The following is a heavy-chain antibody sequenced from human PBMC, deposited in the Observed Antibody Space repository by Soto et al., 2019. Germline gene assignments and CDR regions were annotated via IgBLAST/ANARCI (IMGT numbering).Heavy chain of an antibody. Sequence: GESLKISCKVSGYSFTSYWIGWVRQMPGKGLEWMGIIYPGDSDTRYSPSFQGQVTISADKSISTAYLQWSSLKASDTAMYYCARQSVAGHYYYYGMDVWGQGTTVTVSS. CDR1: GYSFTSYW. J-gene: IGHJ6*02. D-gene: IGHD6-19*01. V-gene: IGHV5-51*01. CDR2: IYPGDSDT. CDR3: ARQSVAGHYYYYGMDV.